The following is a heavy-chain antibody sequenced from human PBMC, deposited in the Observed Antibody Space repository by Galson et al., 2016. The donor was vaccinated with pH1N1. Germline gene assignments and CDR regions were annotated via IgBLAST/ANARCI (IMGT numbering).Heavy chain of an antibody. D-gene: IGHD4-17*01. Sequence: SETLSLTCIVSGDSVSSEIWWTWVRQPPGKALEWIGDIHYSGSTNFHPALGSRVAMSVDVSRNIFSLDLGSVPAADTAVYYCAKGRHYGDSQPFDYWGQGILVTVSS. J-gene: IGHJ4*02. CDR1: GDSVSSEIW. CDR2: IHYSGST. V-gene: IGHV4-4*02. CDR3: AKGRHYGDSQPFDY.